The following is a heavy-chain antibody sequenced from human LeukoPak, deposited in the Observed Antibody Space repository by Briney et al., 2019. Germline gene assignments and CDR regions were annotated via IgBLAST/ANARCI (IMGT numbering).Heavy chain of an antibody. J-gene: IGHJ4*02. D-gene: IGHD3-22*01. V-gene: IGHV5-51*01. CDR2: IYPGDSDT. CDR1: GYSFTSYW. CDR3: ARRRSYYYDSSGYYQTNYYFDY. Sequence: GESLKISCKGSGYSFTSYWIGWVRQLPGKGLEWMGIIYPGDSDTRDSPSFQGQLTISADKSISTAYLQWSSLKASDTAMYYCARRRSYYYDSSGYYQTNYYFDYWGQGTLVTVSS.